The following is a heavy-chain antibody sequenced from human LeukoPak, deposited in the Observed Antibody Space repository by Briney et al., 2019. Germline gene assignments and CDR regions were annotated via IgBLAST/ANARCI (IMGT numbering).Heavy chain of an antibody. J-gene: IGHJ3*02. CDR1: GGSISSYY. CDR3: ARPYCSSTSCYEIAFDI. Sequence: PSETLSLTCTVSGGSISSYYWSWIRQPPGKGLEWIGYIYYSGSTNYNPSLKSRVTISVDTSKNQFSLKLSSVTAADTAVYYCARPYCSSTSCYEIAFDIWGQGTMVTVSS. CDR2: IYYSGST. V-gene: IGHV4-59*08. D-gene: IGHD2-2*01.